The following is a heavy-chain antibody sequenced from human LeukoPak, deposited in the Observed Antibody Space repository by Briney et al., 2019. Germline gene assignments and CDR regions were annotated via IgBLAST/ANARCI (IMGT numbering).Heavy chain of an antibody. CDR2: LSGSGAST. CDR1: GFTFSSYA. Sequence: PGGSLRLSCAASGFTFSSYAMSWVRQAPGKELEWVSTLSGSGASTSYADSVKGRFTISRDNSKNTLYLQMNSLRAEDTARYYCAKQKGYCSGGSCYYSDYWGQGTLVTVSS. D-gene: IGHD2-15*01. J-gene: IGHJ4*02. V-gene: IGHV3-23*01. CDR3: AKQKGYCSGGSCYYSDY.